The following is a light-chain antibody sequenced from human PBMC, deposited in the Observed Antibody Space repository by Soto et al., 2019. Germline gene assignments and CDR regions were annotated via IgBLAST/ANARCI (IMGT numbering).Light chain of an antibody. V-gene: IGLV2-8*01. CDR2: EVT. Sequence: QSALAQPPSASGSPGQSVTISCTGTASDVGGYNYVSWFQHHPGNAPKLIIYEVTKRPSGVPDRFSGSKSGNTASLTVSGLQVEDEVEYYCCSYGGRVNLVFGGGTKLTVL. CDR1: ASDVGGYNY. J-gene: IGLJ2*01. CDR3: CSYGGRVNLV.